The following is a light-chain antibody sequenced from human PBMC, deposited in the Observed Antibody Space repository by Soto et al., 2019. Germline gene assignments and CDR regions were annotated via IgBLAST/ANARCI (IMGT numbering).Light chain of an antibody. J-gene: IGKJ2*01. CDR3: QQYGSSPPYT. CDR1: QSVSSSY. V-gene: IGKV3-20*01. CDR2: GAS. Sequence: EIVLTQSPGTLSLSPGERATLSCRASQSVSSSYLAWYQQKPGQAPRLLIYGASSRATGIPDRFSGSGSGTYFTLTISRLEPEDFAVYYCQQYGSSPPYTFGQGTKLDI.